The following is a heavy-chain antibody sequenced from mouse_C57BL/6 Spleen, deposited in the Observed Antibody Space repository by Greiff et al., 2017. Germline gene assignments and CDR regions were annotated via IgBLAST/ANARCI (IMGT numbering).Heavy chain of an antibody. J-gene: IGHJ3*01. CDR1: GFNIKDDY. CDR2: IDPENGDT. V-gene: IGHV14-4*01. Sequence: EVQLQQSGAELVRPGASVKLSCTASGFNIKDDYMHWVKQRPEQGLEWIGWIDPENGDTVYASKFQGKATITADTSSNTAYLQLSSLTSEDTAVYYCTLSQATFAYWGQGTLVTVSA. CDR3: TLSQATFAY. D-gene: IGHD3-2*02.